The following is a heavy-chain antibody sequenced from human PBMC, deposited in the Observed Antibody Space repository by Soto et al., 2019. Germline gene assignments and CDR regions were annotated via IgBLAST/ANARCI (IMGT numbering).Heavy chain of an antibody. Sequence: QVQLGQSGSDVKKPGASVKVSCKASGYTFTSYGTIWVRQDPVQGREWMGWISAYNGNTNYAQKLQGRVTLTIDTYAGTVYKGLMCLSSDNAAVYFCARVGCSTGMFNCDVPWCQGTLVNV. CDR3: ARVGCSTGMFNCDVP. J-gene: IGHJ5*02. D-gene: IGHD1-1*01. V-gene: IGHV1-18*04. CDR2: ISAYNGNT. CDR1: GYTFTSYG.